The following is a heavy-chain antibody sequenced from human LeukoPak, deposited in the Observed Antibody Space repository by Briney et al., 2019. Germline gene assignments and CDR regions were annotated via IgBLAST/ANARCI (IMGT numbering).Heavy chain of an antibody. CDR1: GYIFTNYY. V-gene: IGHV1-46*01. CDR3: ARDHGSAYYRAPRH. Sequence: ASVKVSCKASGYIFTNYYMHWVRQAPGQGLEWMGTINPSGGSTTYAQKFQGRVTMTRDTSTITVYMELSSLRSEDTAVYYCARDHGSAYYRAPRHWGQGTLVTVSS. D-gene: IGHD3-10*01. CDR2: INPSGGST. J-gene: IGHJ4*02.